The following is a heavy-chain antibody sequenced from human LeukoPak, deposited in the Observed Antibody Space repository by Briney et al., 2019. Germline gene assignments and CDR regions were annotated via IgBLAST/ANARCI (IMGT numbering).Heavy chain of an antibody. CDR3: ATVFFSGSYYFDY. D-gene: IGHD1-26*01. Sequence: ASVKASCKVSGYTLTELSMHWVRQAPGRGLEWMGGFGPEDGETIYAQNFQGRVTMTEDTSTDTTYMELSSLRSEDTAVYYCATVFFSGSYYFDYWGQGTLVTVSS. CDR2: FGPEDGET. V-gene: IGHV1-24*01. J-gene: IGHJ4*02. CDR1: GYTLTELS.